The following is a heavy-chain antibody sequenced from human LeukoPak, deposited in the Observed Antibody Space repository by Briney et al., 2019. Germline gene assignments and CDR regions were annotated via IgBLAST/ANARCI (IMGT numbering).Heavy chain of an antibody. CDR3: ARDSFAGEDY. V-gene: IGHV3-23*01. Sequence: GGSLRLSCAASGFTFSSYGMSSVRQPPGKGLEWVSSISNRGGTTYYADSVKGRFTISRDNSKNTLYLQMNSLRAEDTAVYYCARDSFAGEDYWGQGTLVTVSS. D-gene: IGHD3-16*01. J-gene: IGHJ4*02. CDR2: ISNRGGTT. CDR1: GFTFSSYG.